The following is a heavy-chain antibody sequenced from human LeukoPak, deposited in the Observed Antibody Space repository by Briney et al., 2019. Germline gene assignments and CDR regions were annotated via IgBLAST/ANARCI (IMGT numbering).Heavy chain of an antibody. Sequence: ASVKVSCKASGGTFSSYAISWVRQAPGQGLEWMGGIIPIFGTANYAQKFQGRVTITTDESTSTAYMELSSLRSEDTAVYYCARVSYYDSSGPLSDYWGQGTLVTVSS. V-gene: IGHV1-69*05. CDR3: ARVSYYDSSGPLSDY. D-gene: IGHD3-22*01. J-gene: IGHJ4*02. CDR2: IIPIFGTA. CDR1: GGTFSSYA.